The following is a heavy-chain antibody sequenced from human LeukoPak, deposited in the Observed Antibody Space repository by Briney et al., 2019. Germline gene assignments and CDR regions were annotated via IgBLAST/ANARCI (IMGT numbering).Heavy chain of an antibody. V-gene: IGHV1-69*01. Sequence: SVKVSCKASGGTFSSYAISWVRQAPGQGLEWMGGIIPIFGTANYAQKFQGRVTITADESTSTAYMELSSLRPEDTAVYYCARGSYSGRHAGAEYFQHWGQGTLVTVSS. J-gene: IGHJ1*01. D-gene: IGHD4-11*01. CDR3: ARGSYSGRHAGAEYFQH. CDR1: GGTFSSYA. CDR2: IIPIFGTA.